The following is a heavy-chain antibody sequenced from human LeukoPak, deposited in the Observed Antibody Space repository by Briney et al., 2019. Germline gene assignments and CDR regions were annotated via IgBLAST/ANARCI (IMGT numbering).Heavy chain of an antibody. CDR1: GFTVSSNS. CDR2: IYSDNT. D-gene: IGHD4-17*01. Sequence: GGSMRLSCTVSGFTVSSNSMSWVRQAPGKGLEWVSFIYSDNTHYSDSVKGRFTISRDNAKNSLYLHMNSLRAEDTAVYYCARDYGDYYFDYWGQGTLVTVSS. CDR3: ARDYGDYYFDY. V-gene: IGHV3-53*01. J-gene: IGHJ4*02.